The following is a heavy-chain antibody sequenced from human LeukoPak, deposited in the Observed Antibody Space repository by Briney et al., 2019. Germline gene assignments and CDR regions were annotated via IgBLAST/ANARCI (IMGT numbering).Heavy chain of an antibody. J-gene: IGHJ4*02. D-gene: IGHD2-15*01. CDR3: ARDHQGYCSGGSCTYFDY. Sequence: PGGSLRLSCAASGFTFSYYSMNWVRQAPGKGLEWVSSISGSRSYIYYADSVKGRFTISRDNAKNSLYLQMNSLRAEDTAVYYCARDHQGYCSGGSCTYFDYWGQGTLLTVSS. CDR1: GFTFSYYS. V-gene: IGHV3-21*01. CDR2: ISGSRSYI.